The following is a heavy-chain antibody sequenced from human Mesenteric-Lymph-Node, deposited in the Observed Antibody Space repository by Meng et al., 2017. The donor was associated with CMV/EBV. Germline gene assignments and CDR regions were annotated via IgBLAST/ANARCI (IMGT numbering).Heavy chain of an antibody. J-gene: IGHJ4*02. Sequence: GESLKISCAASGFTFTIYSMNWVRQAPGKGLEWVSSIGSDGTTRYADSVKGRLTISRDNSKDTLYLQMDILRAEDTALYYCVKGSHDFWTGYASYFDYWGQGTLVTVSS. D-gene: IGHD3/OR15-3a*01. V-gene: IGHV3-23*01. CDR2: IGSDGTT. CDR1: GFTFTIYS. CDR3: VKGSHDFWTGYASYFDY.